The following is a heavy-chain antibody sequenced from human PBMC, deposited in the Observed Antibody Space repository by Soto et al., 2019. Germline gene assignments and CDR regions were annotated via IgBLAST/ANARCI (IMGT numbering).Heavy chain of an antibody. CDR2: MYPGDSDL. J-gene: IGHJ6*02. Sequence: GESLKISCKGSAYSFTSYWIGWVRQMPGKGLEWMGIMYPGDSDLRYSPSFQGQVTISADRSISTAYLQWSSLKASDTAMYYCARQPSNGQWFLWRQGTTVTVSS. V-gene: IGHV5-51*01. CDR3: ARQPSNGQWFL. CDR1: AYSFTSYW. D-gene: IGHD3-22*01.